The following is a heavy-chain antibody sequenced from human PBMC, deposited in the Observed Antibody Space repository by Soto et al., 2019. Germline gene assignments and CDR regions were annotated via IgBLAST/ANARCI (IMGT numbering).Heavy chain of an antibody. Sequence: SETLSLTCSVSGDSISNLNYFWAWIRQPPGQALEYIGYIYKSATTYYNPSFESRVAISVDTSKSQFSLNVTSVTAADTAVYFCARGRYCLTGRCFPNWFDSWGQGALVTVSS. J-gene: IGHJ5*01. CDR1: GDSISNLNYF. D-gene: IGHD7-27*01. V-gene: IGHV4-30-4*01. CDR2: IYKSATT. CDR3: ARGRYCLTGRCFPNWFDS.